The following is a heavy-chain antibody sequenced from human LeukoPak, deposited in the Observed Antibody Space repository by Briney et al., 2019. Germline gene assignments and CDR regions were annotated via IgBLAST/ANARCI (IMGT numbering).Heavy chain of an antibody. V-gene: IGHV1-8*01. CDR2: MNPNSGNT. J-gene: IGHJ4*02. D-gene: IGHD6-6*01. CDR3: ARGQMGRGAARRVDY. Sequence: ASVKVSCKDSGYTFTSYDINWVRQATGQGLEWMGWMNPNSGNTGYAQKFQGRVTMSRNTSISTAYMELSSLRSEDTAVYYCARGQMGRGAARRVDYWGQGTLVTVSS. CDR1: GYTFTSYD.